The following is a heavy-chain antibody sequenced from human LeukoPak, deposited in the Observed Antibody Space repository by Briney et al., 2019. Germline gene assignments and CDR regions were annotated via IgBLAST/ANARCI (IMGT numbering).Heavy chain of an antibody. V-gene: IGHV4-59*01. CDR1: GGSISSYY. CDR3: ARDDRGGSGWEYFDY. J-gene: IGHJ4*02. CDR2: IYYSGST. Sequence: SETLSLTCTVSGGSISSYYWSWIRQPPGKGLEWIGYIYYSGSTNYNPSLKSRVTISVDTSKNQFSLKLSSVTAADTAVYYCARDDRGGSGWEYFDYWGQGTLVTVSS. D-gene: IGHD1-26*01.